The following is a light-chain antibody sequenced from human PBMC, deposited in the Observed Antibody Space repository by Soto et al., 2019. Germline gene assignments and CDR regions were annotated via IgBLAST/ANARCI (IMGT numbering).Light chain of an antibody. J-gene: IGLJ1*01. CDR2: EVS. Sequence: ALTQPASVSGSPGQSITISGTGASSDVGGYNLVPWSQQTPGKPPNPRFYEVSKRPSGFSNRFSGSKSGSPAPLKIFGLQAEDEVVYYCCSYEGSTTYVFGTGTKAPV. CDR3: CSYEGSTTYV. CDR1: SSDVGGYNL. V-gene: IGLV2-23*02.